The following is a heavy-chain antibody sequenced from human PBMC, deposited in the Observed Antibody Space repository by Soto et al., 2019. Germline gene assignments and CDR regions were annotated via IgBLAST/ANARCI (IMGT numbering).Heavy chain of an antibody. V-gene: IGHV4-59*01. CDR2: IYYSGST. CDR1: GGSISSYY. CDR3: ARDVGAHSSGWPNVGY. Sequence: PSETLSLTCTVSGGSISSYYWSWIRQPPGKGLEWIGYIYYSGSTNYNPSLKSRVTISVDTSKNQFSLKLSSVTAADTAVYYCARDVGAHSSGWPNVGYWAQRTLVTVSS. J-gene: IGHJ4*02. D-gene: IGHD6-19*01.